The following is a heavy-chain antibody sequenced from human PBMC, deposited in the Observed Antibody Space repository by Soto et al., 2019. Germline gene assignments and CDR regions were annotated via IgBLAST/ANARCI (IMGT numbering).Heavy chain of an antibody. Sequence: GGSLRLSCAASGFTFSSYGMHWVRQAPGKGLEWVAVIWYDGSNKYYADSVKGRFTISRDNSKNTLYLQMNSLRAEDTAVYYCARAPNELWFGDRDAFDIWGQGTMVTVSS. V-gene: IGHV3-33*01. D-gene: IGHD3-10*01. CDR2: IWYDGSNK. CDR3: ARAPNELWFGDRDAFDI. J-gene: IGHJ3*02. CDR1: GFTFSSYG.